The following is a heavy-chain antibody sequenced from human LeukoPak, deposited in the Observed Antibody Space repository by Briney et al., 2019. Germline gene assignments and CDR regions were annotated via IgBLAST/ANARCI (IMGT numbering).Heavy chain of an antibody. Sequence: GGSLRLSCAASGFTFSSYGMHWVRQAPGKGLEWVAFIRYDGSNKYYADSVKGRFTISRDNSKNTLYLQMNSLRAEDTAVYYCAKDPYEDYYFDYWGQGTLVTVSS. CDR1: GFTFSSYG. V-gene: IGHV3-30*02. D-gene: IGHD3-3*01. CDR3: AKDPYEDYYFDY. CDR2: IRYDGSNK. J-gene: IGHJ4*02.